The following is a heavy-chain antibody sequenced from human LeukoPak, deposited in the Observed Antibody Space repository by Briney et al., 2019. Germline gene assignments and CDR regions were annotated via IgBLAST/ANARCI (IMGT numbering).Heavy chain of an antibody. V-gene: IGHV3-30*18. Sequence: GGSLRLSCAASGFTFSSYGMHWVRQAPGKGLEWVAVISYDGSNKYYADSVKGRFTISRDNSKNTLYLQMNSLRAEDTAVYYCAKGGWQLLPDAFDIWGQGTMVTVSS. CDR1: GFTFSSYG. CDR2: ISYDGSNK. J-gene: IGHJ3*02. CDR3: AKGGWQLLPDAFDI. D-gene: IGHD1-26*01.